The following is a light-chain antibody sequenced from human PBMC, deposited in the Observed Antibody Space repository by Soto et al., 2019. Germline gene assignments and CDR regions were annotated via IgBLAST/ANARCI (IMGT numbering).Light chain of an antibody. CDR3: QQYNKWPPDYT. Sequence: IVMTQSPATLSVSPGEPATLCCRASQTVGTNLAWYQQKPGQPPRLLIYATSTRVTGVPVRFSGGGSGTDFTLTISSLQSEDFAVYYCQQYNKWPPDYTFGPGTKVDIK. J-gene: IGKJ3*01. V-gene: IGKV3D-15*01. CDR2: ATS. CDR1: QTVGTN.